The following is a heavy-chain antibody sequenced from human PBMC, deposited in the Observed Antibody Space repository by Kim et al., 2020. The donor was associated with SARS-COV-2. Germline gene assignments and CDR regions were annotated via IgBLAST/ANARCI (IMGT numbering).Heavy chain of an antibody. CDR1: GFTFSKHV. J-gene: IGHJ2*01. CDR3: VKETSGAYVWYFDL. Sequence: GGSLRLSCSASGFTFSKHVMVWVRQAPGKGLEYLSAISNDGTSTYYADSVKGRFTISRDNSKNTVFLQMSSLRPDDTAAYFCVKETSGAYVWYFDLWGRG. D-gene: IGHD4-17*01. V-gene: IGHV3-64D*09. CDR2: ISNDGTST.